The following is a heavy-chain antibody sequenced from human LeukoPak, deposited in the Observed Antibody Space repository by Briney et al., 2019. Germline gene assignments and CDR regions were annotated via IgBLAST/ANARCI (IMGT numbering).Heavy chain of an antibody. CDR2: ISGSGGST. D-gene: IGHD3-22*01. CDR1: GFTFSSYA. Sequence: PGGSLRLSCAASGFTFSSYAMSWVRQAPGKGLEWVSAISGSGGSTYYADSVKGRFTISRDNSKNTLYLQMNSLRAEDTAVYYCAKDLEGLYYDSSGPWDYWGQGTLVTVSS. V-gene: IGHV3-23*01. J-gene: IGHJ4*02. CDR3: AKDLEGLYYDSSGPWDY.